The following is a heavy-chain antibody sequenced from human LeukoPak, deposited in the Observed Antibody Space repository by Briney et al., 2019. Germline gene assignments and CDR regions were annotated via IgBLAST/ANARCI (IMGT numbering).Heavy chain of an antibody. D-gene: IGHD6-13*01. V-gene: IGHV4-34*01. CDR2: INHSGST. J-gene: IGHJ6*03. Sequence: SETLSLTCTVSSGSISGYYWSWIRQPPGKGLEWIGEINHSGSTNYNPSLKSRVTISVDTSKNQFSLKLSSVTAADTAVYYCARHTRSSWYRYYYYMDVWGKGTTVTVSS. CDR1: SGSISGYY. CDR3: ARHTRSSWYRYYYYMDV.